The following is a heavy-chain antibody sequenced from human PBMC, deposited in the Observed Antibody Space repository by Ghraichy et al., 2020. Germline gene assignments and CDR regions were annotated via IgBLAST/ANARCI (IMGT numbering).Heavy chain of an antibody. D-gene: IGHD2-15*01. Sequence: GESLNISCAASGFTFSNAWMSWVRQAPGKGLEWVGRIKSKTDGGTTDYAAPVKGRFTISRDDSKNTLYLQMNSLKTEDTAVYYCTTRSDCSGGSCYLYYYYGMDVWGQGTMVTVS. CDR1: GFTFSNAW. CDR2: IKSKTDGGTT. V-gene: IGHV3-15*01. J-gene: IGHJ6*02. CDR3: TTRSDCSGGSCYLYYYYGMDV.